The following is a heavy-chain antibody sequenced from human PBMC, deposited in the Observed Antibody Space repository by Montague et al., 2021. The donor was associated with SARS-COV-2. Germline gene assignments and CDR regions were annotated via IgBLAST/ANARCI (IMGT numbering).Heavy chain of an antibody. V-gene: IGHV3-48*03. D-gene: IGHD3-10*01. CDR3: ASAPSYLIRGVINY. Sequence: SLRLSCAAFGLTFSLHEMSWVRQAPGKGLEWISYISSSGTTVYYGDSVKGRFTIFRDNAQNSVFLEMSSLSAGDTAVYYCASAPSYLIRGVINYWGQGALVTVSS. CDR1: GLTFSLHE. J-gene: IGHJ4*02. CDR2: ISSSGTTV.